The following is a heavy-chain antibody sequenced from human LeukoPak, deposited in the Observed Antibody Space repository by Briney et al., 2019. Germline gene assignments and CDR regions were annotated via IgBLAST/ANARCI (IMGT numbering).Heavy chain of an antibody. CDR3: AKGRCSGGSCYTG. J-gene: IGHJ4*02. V-gene: IGHV3-30*18. CDR2: ISYDGSNK. CDR1: GFTFSSYG. D-gene: IGHD2-15*01. Sequence: GRSLRLSCAASGFTFSSYGMHWVRQAPGKGLEWVAVISYDGSNKYYADSVKGRFTISRDNSKNTLYLQMNSLRAEDTAVYYCAKGRCSGGSCYTGWGQGTLVTVSS.